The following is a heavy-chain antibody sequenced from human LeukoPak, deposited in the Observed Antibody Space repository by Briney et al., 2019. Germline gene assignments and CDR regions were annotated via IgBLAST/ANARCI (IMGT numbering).Heavy chain of an antibody. CDR3: ARDLSVGDVVVPALYYYYGMDV. V-gene: IGHV3-48*02. CDR2: ISSSSSTI. D-gene: IGHD2-2*01. CDR1: GFTFSSYS. Sequence: GGSLRLSCAASGFTFSSYSMKWVRQAPGKGLEWVSYISSSSSTIYYADSAKGRFTISSNNAKTSLYLQMNSLRDEDTAVYYCARDLSVGDVVVPALYYYYGMDVWGQGTTVTVSS. J-gene: IGHJ6*02.